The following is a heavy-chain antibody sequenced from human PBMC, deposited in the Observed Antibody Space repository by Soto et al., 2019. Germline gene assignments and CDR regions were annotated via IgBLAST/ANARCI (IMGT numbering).Heavy chain of an antibody. CDR2: ISYSGST. CDR3: ATRITVFGLLIPPFDP. J-gene: IGHJ5*02. Sequence: PSETLSLTCTVSGGSISSYYWIWIRQPPGKGLEWIGYISYSGSTNYNPSLKSRPTISVDTSKNQFSLKLRSVTAADTAIYYCATRITVFGLLIPPFDPWGQGTQVTVSS. V-gene: IGHV4-59*01. CDR1: GGSISSYY. D-gene: IGHD3-3*01.